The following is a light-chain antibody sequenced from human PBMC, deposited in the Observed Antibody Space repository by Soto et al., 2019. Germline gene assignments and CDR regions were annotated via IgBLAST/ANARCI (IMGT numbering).Light chain of an antibody. CDR1: QSVNSN. CDR2: GAS. V-gene: IGKV3-15*01. Sequence: DKVMTQPPAALSVSPGEITTLSCRASQSVNSNLARYKQKPCQAPRLLLYGASTRATGIPARFSGSASGTEFTRTGSSLQSEDSAVYYCQQYNDWPLTCGGGTKVEIK. J-gene: IGKJ4*01. CDR3: QQYNDWPLT.